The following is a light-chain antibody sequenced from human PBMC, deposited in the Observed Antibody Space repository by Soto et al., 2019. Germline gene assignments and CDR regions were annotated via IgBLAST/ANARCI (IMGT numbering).Light chain of an antibody. Sequence: IVMTQSPATLSVSPGETATLSCRASQSVRNDVAWYQQRPGQAPRLLINGASHRATGVPVRFSGSGSGTEFTLTISSLQSEDFAVYYCQHYDNWPSYTFGQGTKLEIK. V-gene: IGKV3-15*01. CDR2: GAS. CDR1: QSVRND. J-gene: IGKJ2*01. CDR3: QHYDNWPSYT.